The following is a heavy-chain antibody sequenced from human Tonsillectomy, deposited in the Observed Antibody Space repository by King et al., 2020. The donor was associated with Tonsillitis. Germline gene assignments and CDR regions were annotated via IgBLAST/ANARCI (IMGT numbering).Heavy chain of an antibody. V-gene: IGHV3-7*03. Sequence: QLVQSGGGLVQPGGSLRLSCAASGFTFSSYWMCWVRQAPGKGLEWVANIKQDGSEKYYVDSVKGRFTISRDNAKNSLYLQMNSLRAEDTAVYYCATLPPGAVAVDFDYWGQGTLVTVSS. CDR1: GFTFSSYW. CDR3: ATLPPGAVAVDFDY. J-gene: IGHJ4*02. CDR2: IKQDGSEK. D-gene: IGHD6-19*01.